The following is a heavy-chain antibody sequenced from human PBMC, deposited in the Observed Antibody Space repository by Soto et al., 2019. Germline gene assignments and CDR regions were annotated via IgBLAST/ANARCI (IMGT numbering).Heavy chain of an antibody. Sequence: PSETLSLTCTVSGVSVSSGSYYWSWIQQPPGKGLEWIGYIYYSGSTNYNPSLKSRVTISVDTSKNQFSLKLSSVTAADTAVYYCAGSYYYDGSGYYWGQGTLVTVS. CDR2: IYYSGST. J-gene: IGHJ4*02. D-gene: IGHD3-22*01. CDR1: GVSVSSGSYY. V-gene: IGHV4-61*01. CDR3: AGSYYYDGSGYY.